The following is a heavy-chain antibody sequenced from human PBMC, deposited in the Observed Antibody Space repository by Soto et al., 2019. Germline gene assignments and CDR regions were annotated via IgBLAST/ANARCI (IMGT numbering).Heavy chain of an antibody. CDR2: IWYDGSNK. J-gene: IGHJ4*02. CDR1: GFTFSSYG. D-gene: IGHD3-22*01. Sequence: PGGSLRLSCAASGFTFSSYGMHWVRQAPGKGLEWVAVIWYDGSNKYYADSVKGRFTISRDNSKNTLYLQMNSLRAEDTAVYYCARDPNQYDSSGYFYVWGQGTLVTVSS. CDR3: ARDPNQYDSSGYFYV. V-gene: IGHV3-33*01.